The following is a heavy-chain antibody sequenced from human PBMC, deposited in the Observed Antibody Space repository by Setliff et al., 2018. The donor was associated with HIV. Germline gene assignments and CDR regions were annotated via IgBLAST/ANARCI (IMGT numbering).Heavy chain of an antibody. Sequence: ASVKVSCKISGYTLTEVSMHWVRQAPGKGLEWLGVLDRDDGEKFYAQKFQGRVTMTEDTSTNTAYMELRSLRSEDTAVYSCAAEVVGPTLGAFDYWGLGTLVTVSS. CDR3: AAEVVGPTLGAFDY. CDR1: GYTLTEVS. V-gene: IGHV1-24*01. CDR2: LDRDDGEK. J-gene: IGHJ4*02. D-gene: IGHD1-26*01.